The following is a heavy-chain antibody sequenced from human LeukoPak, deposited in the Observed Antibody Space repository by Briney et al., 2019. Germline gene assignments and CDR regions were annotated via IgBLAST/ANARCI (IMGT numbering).Heavy chain of an antibody. Sequence: GGSLRLSCAASGFTFSSYGMHWVRQAPGKGLEWVAVIWYDGSNKYYADSVKGRFTISRDNSKNTLYLQMNSLRAEDTAVYYCARDGKYNYGNDYWGQGTLVTVSS. CDR2: IWYDGSNK. J-gene: IGHJ4*02. CDR3: ARDGKYNYGNDY. V-gene: IGHV3-33*01. CDR1: GFTFSSYG. D-gene: IGHD5-24*01.